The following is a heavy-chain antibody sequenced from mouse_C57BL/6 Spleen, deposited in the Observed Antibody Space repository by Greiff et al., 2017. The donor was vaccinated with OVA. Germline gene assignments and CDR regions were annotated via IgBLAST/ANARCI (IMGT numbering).Heavy chain of an antibody. D-gene: IGHD2-4*01. J-gene: IGHJ1*03. Sequence: EVMLVESEGGLVQPGSSMKLSCTASGFTFSDYYMAWVRQVPEKGLEWVANINYDGSSTYYLDSLKSRFIISRDNAKNILYLQMSSLKSEDTATYYCAREKRGIYYDYDGGNWYFDVWGTGTSVTVSS. CDR1: GFTFSDYY. CDR2: INYDGSST. V-gene: IGHV5-16*01. CDR3: AREKRGIYYDYDGGNWYFDV.